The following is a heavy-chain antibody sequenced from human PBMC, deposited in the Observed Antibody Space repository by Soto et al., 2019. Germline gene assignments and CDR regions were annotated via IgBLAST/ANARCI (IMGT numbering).Heavy chain of an antibody. Sequence: EVQLLQSGGGVAQPGMSLPISCVASGFSFSSYAMSWVRQAPGKGLEWVESTSGSGGSAYYADSVKGRFTISRDNSKSTLHLEVSSMRAEDTAVYYCAKGGGLRNQLLYGYYFHGIDVWGQGTTVTVSS. V-gene: IGHV3-23*01. CDR2: TSGSGGSA. CDR3: AKGGGLRNQLLYGYYFHGIDV. J-gene: IGHJ6*02. CDR1: GFSFSSYA. D-gene: IGHD3-10*01.